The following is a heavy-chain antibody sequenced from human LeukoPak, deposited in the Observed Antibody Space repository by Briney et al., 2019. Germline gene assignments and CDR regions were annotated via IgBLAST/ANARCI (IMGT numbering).Heavy chain of an antibody. CDR3: ARHAAWYFDN. D-gene: IGHD6-25*01. CDR1: GASITGHY. CDR2: IYSSGNT. J-gene: IGHJ4*02. Sequence: SATLSLTCTVSGASITGHYWDWIRQPPGEGLEWIGYIYSSGNTNYNPSLKSRVTMSVDTSKNQFSLKLSSVTAADTAVYYCARHAAWYFDNWGQGTLVTVSS. V-gene: IGHV4-4*09.